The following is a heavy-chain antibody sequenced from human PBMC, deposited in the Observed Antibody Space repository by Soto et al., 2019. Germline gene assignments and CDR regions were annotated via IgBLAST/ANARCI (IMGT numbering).Heavy chain of an antibody. CDR3: ARDRDYDFWSGFTYYDGMDV. V-gene: IGHV3-21*01. CDR2: ISSSSSYI. J-gene: IGHJ6*02. Sequence: GGSLRLSCAASVFTFSSYSVNWVRQSPGKGLEWVSSISSSSSYIYYADSVKGRLTISRDNAKNSLYLQINSLRAEDTAVYYCARDRDYDFWSGFTYYDGMDVWGQGTTVTVSS. CDR1: VFTFSSYS. D-gene: IGHD3-3*01.